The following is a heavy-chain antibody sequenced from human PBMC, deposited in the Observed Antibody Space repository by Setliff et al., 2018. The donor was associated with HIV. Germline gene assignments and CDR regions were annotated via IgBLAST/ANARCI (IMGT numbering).Heavy chain of an antibody. CDR1: GGSFSNYA. CDR3: ARDDHYYDSGSYYSDWYFDL. D-gene: IGHD3-10*01. CDR2: IIPIFGST. Sequence: SVKVSCKASGGSFSNYAISWVRQAPGQGLEWMGGIIPIFGSTKYAQKFQGRVTITADESTSTADMELSSLRSEDTAVYYCARDDHYYDSGSYYSDWYFDLWGRGTLVTVSS. J-gene: IGHJ2*01. V-gene: IGHV1-69*13.